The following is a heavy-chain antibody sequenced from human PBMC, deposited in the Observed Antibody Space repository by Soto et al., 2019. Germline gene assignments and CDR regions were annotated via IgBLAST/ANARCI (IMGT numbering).Heavy chain of an antibody. Sequence: EVQLLESGGGTVQPGGSLRLSCVASGHTFQNYAMTWVRQAPGKGLEWVSGISGSGGSTYYADSVRGRFTISSDDAKHTLYVQMSSLRAEGKAVNYCATVSRGIGVVPAAHSWGQGNMGIVSS. CDR2: ISGSGGST. CDR3: ATVSRGIGVVPAAHS. CDR1: GHTFQNYA. D-gene: IGHD2-2*01. J-gene: IGHJ4*02. V-gene: IGHV3-23*01.